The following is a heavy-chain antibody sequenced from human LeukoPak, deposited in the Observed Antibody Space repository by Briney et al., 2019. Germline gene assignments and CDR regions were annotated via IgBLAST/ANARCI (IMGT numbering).Heavy chain of an antibody. CDR3: AKSRSGSANWALRIFDN. V-gene: IGHV3-23*01. D-gene: IGHD3-10*01. Sequence: GGSLRLSCVVSGFSFGSEAMSWVRQAPGRGLEWVSSISPGGGTTYYADSVKGRFTISRDNSKNTVYVQMNSLRAEDTAIYYCAKSRSGSANWALRIFDNWGQGTLVTVSS. J-gene: IGHJ4*02. CDR1: GFSFGSEA. CDR2: ISPGGGTT.